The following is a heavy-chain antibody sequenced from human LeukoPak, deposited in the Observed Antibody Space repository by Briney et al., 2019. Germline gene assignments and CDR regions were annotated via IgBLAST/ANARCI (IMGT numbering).Heavy chain of an antibody. J-gene: IGHJ4*02. D-gene: IGHD5-12*01. Sequence: ASVKVSCKASGGTFNNYAFSWVRQAPGQGLEWMGWISAYNGNTNYAQKDQGRVTMTTETSTSTAYMELGSLRSDDTAVYYCARDPGGVIVATTFDYWGQGTLVTVSS. V-gene: IGHV1-18*01. CDR1: GGTFNNYA. CDR2: ISAYNGNT. CDR3: ARDPGGVIVATTFDY.